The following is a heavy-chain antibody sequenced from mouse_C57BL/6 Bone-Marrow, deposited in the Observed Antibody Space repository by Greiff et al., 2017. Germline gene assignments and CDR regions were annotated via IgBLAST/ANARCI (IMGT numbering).Heavy chain of an antibody. J-gene: IGHJ2*01. CDR3: ARGGEFPCFDY. CDR2: IYPRSGNT. V-gene: IGHV1-81*01. CDR1: GYTFTSYG. Sequence: QVQLQQSGAELARPGASVKLSCKASGYTFTSYGISWVKQRTGQGLEWIGEIYPRSGNTYYNEKFKGKATLTADKSSSTAYMEIRSLTSEDSAVYFCARGGEFPCFDYWGQGTTLTVSS.